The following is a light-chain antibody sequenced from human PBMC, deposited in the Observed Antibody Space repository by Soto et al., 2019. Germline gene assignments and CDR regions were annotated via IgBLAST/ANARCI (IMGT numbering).Light chain of an antibody. CDR2: DVA. V-gene: IGLV2-14*03. Sequence: QSALTQPASVSGSPGQSITISCTGTSSDVGGSNFVSWYQQHPGKPPKLIIYDVANRPSGVSNRFSGSKSGSTASLIISMLQTEDEADYYCVSYTSSTTYVFGTGTKVT. J-gene: IGLJ1*01. CDR1: SSDVGGSNF. CDR3: VSYTSSTTYV.